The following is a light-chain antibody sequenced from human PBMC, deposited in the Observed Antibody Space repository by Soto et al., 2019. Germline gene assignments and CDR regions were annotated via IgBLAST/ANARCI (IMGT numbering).Light chain of an antibody. CDR1: QGISNC. Sequence: DIQMTQSASSLSASVGDRVTITCRASQGISNCLAWYQQKPGKVPKLLIYAASTLQSGVPSRFSGSGSGTDFTLTISSLQPEDVATYYCQKYNSAPRITFGPGTKVDIK. CDR3: QKYNSAPRIT. CDR2: AAS. V-gene: IGKV1-27*01. J-gene: IGKJ3*01.